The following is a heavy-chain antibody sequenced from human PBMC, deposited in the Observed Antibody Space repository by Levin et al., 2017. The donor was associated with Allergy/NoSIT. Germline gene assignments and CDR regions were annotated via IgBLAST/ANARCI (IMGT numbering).Heavy chain of an antibody. Sequence: GGSLRLSCAASGFTFSSYSMNWVRQAPGKGLEWVSSISSSSSYIYYADSVKGRFTISRDNAKNSLYLQMNSLRAEDTAVYYCARDRSRGAATAFDIWGQGTMVTVSS. CDR2: ISSSSSYI. V-gene: IGHV3-21*01. J-gene: IGHJ3*02. D-gene: IGHD2-2*01. CDR3: ARDRSRGAATAFDI. CDR1: GFTFSSYS.